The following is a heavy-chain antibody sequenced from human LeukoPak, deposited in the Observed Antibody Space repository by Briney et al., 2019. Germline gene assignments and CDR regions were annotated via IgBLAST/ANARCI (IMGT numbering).Heavy chain of an antibody. V-gene: IGHV4-4*02. CDR3: ARGLEDSSGYYYGWFDP. D-gene: IGHD3-22*01. Sequence: SETLSLTCAVSGGSISSSAWCCCVRQPPGKGLEGIVYIYYSRGTNYNHSLKSRFTISVDTSKNQFSLKLSSVTAADTAVYYCARGLEDSSGYYYGWFDPWGQGTLVTVSS. CDR1: GGSISSSAW. J-gene: IGHJ5*02. CDR2: IYYSRGT.